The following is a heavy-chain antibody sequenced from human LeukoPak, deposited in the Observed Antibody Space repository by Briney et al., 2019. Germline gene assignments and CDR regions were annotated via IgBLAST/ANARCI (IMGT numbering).Heavy chain of an antibody. CDR3: AREVAAAGVPD. CDR1: GFTFTSYA. D-gene: IGHD6-13*01. J-gene: IGHJ4*02. Sequence: ASVKVSCKASGFTFTSYAMHWVRQAPGQRLEWMGWINAGNGNTKYSQKFQGRVTITRDTSASTAYMELSSLRSEDTAVYYCAREVAAAGVPDWGQGTLVTVSS. CDR2: INAGNGNT. V-gene: IGHV1-3*01.